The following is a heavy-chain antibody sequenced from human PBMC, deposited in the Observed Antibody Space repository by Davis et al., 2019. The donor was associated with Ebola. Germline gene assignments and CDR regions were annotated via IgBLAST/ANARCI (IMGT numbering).Heavy chain of an antibody. CDR1: GGTFTSYT. CDR2: SIPILGIG. V-gene: IGHV1-69*02. CDR3: ATLRRTITGMDDGFDI. D-gene: IGHD2-8*02. J-gene: IGHJ3*02. Sequence: SVKVSCKASGGTFTSYTISWVRQAPGQGLEWMGRSIPILGIGNYAQTFKGRVTITADKSTTTVYMELSSLRSEDTAVYYCATLRRTITGMDDGFDIWGQGTMVTVSS.